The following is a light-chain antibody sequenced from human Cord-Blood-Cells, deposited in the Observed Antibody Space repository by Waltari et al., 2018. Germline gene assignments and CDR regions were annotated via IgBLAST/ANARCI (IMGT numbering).Light chain of an antibody. Sequence: DIVMTQSPDSLAVSLGERATTNSKSSQSVLYSPNNKNYLAWYQQKPGQPPKLLIYWASTRESGVPDRFSGSGSGTDFTLTISSLQAEDVAVYYCQQYYSTPFTFGPGTKVDIK. CDR2: WAS. J-gene: IGKJ3*01. V-gene: IGKV4-1*01. CDR1: QSVLYSPNNKNY. CDR3: QQYYSTPFT.